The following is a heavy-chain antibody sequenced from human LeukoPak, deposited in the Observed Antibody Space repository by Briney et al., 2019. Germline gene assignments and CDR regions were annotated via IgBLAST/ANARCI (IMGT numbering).Heavy chain of an antibody. D-gene: IGHD1-1*01. J-gene: IGHJ4*02. CDR3: AREPQLGTGFDY. CDR1: GFTFSNYW. Sequence: GGSLRLSCAVSGFTFSNYWMHWVRQAPGKGLVWVSRINSDGSSTSYADSVKGRFTISRDNAKNTLYLQMNSLRAEDTAVYYCAREPQLGTGFDYWGQGTLVTVSS. CDR2: INSDGSST. V-gene: IGHV3-74*01.